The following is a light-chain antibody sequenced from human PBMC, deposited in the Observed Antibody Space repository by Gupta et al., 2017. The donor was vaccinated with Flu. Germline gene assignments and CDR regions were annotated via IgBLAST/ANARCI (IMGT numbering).Light chain of an antibody. CDR3: QQSYSSPYT. CDR2: AAS. Sequence: GDEVTISCRASQAMSTYLNWYQHKPGSAPKLLIYAASNLHTGVPSRFSGTGSGTDFTLTISSLQPEDFATYYCQQSYSSPYTFGQGTKLEIK. CDR1: QAMSTY. V-gene: IGKV1-39*01. J-gene: IGKJ2*01.